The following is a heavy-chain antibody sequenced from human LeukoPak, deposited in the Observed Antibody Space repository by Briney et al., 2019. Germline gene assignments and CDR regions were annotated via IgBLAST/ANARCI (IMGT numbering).Heavy chain of an antibody. CDR1: GFTFSSYW. D-gene: IGHD2-21*02. V-gene: IGHV3-7*01. J-gene: IGHJ4*02. Sequence: TGGSLRLSCAASGFTFSSYWMTWVRQAPGKGLEWVANIKLDVSETYYVDSVRGRFTISRDNSKNTLYLQMNSLRAGDTAVYYCAKDLERHIVVVTASAVDYWGQGTLVTVSS. CDR2: IKLDVSET. CDR3: AKDLERHIVVVTASAVDY.